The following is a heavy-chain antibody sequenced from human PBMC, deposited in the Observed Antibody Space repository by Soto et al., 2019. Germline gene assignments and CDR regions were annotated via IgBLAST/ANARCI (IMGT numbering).Heavy chain of an antibody. CDR3: AKGGRGYCSGGSCYYFDC. V-gene: IGHV3-23*01. Sequence: EVQLLESGGGLVQPGGSLRLSCAASGFTFSSYAMSWVRQAPGKGLEWVSAISGSGGSTYYADYVKGRFTISRDNSKNTLYLQMNSLRAEDTAVYYCAKGGRGYCSGGSCYYFDCWCKGTLVTVSS. CDR1: GFTFSSYA. D-gene: IGHD2-15*01. CDR2: ISGSGGST. J-gene: IGHJ4*02.